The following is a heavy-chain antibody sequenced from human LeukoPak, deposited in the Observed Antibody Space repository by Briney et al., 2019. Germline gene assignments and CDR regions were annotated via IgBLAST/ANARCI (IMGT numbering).Heavy chain of an antibody. CDR3: ARVNPRYCSGGSCYPLFDY. CDR1: GGSISSYY. Sequence: SETLSLTCTVSGGSISSYYWSWIRQPPGKGLEWIGEIYHRGSTNYNPSLKSRVTISVDKSKNQFSLKLSSVTAADTAVYYCARVNPRYCSGGSCYPLFDYWGQGTLVTVSS. CDR2: IYHRGST. D-gene: IGHD2-15*01. J-gene: IGHJ4*02. V-gene: IGHV4-59*01.